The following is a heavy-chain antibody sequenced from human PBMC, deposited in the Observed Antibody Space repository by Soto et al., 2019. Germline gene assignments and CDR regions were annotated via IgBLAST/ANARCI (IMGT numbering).Heavy chain of an antibody. CDR1: GFTFSSYG. CDR3: AKGLSYGAATHRNYYYYYGMDV. D-gene: IGHD2-15*01. V-gene: IGHV3-30*18. J-gene: IGHJ6*02. Sequence: GGSLRLSCAASGFTFSSYGMHWVRQAPGKGLEWVAVISYDGSNKYYADSVKGRFTISRDNSKNTLYLQMNSLRAEDTAVYYCAKGLSYGAATHRNYYYYYGMDVWGQGTTVTVSS. CDR2: ISYDGSNK.